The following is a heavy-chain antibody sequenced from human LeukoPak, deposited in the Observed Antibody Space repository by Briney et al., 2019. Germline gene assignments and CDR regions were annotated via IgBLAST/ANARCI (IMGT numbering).Heavy chain of an antibody. CDR1: GFTFSTYS. J-gene: IGHJ4*02. CDR3: ASIYGDQAVDL. D-gene: IGHD4-17*01. CDR2: ISSGSSYI. Sequence: GGSLRLSCAASGFTFSTYSMNWVRQAPGKGLEWVSSISSGSSYISYADSVKGRFTVSRDNAKNSLYLQMSSLRAEDTAVYYCASIYGDQAVDLWGQGTLVTVSS. V-gene: IGHV3-21*01.